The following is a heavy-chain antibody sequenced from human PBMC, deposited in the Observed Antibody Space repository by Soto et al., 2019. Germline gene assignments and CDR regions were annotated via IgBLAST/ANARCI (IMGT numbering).Heavy chain of an antibody. Sequence: VGSLRLSCAASGFTFSTYSMNWVRQAPGKGLEWVSYISSTSSPIYYADSVKGRFTIARDNAKNSLYLQMNSLRDEDTAVYYCAREGYCSSASCVEYWGQGTLVTVSS. CDR3: AREGYCSSASCVEY. J-gene: IGHJ4*02. CDR1: GFTFSTYS. CDR2: ISSTSSPI. V-gene: IGHV3-48*02. D-gene: IGHD2-2*01.